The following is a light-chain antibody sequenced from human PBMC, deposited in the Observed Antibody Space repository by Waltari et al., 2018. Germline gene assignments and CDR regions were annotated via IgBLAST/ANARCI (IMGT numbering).Light chain of an antibody. CDR1: SSDDGSYKS. CDR2: AFS. V-gene: IGLV2-14*03. Sequence: QSALTQPASVSGSPGQSITISGPGTSSDDGSYKSVSWHQQHPGKPPKHLFYAFSNRPSEVSNRFSGSKSGSTASLTISGLQTEDEATYYCTSYTGFSVRPYVFGTGTKVTVL. CDR3: TSYTGFSVRPYV. J-gene: IGLJ1*01.